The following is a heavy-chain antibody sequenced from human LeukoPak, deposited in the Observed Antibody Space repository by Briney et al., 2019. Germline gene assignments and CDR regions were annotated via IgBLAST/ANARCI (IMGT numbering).Heavy chain of an antibody. CDR1: GFTFDDYA. J-gene: IGHJ4*02. V-gene: IGHV3-23*01. D-gene: IGHD3-22*01. CDR3: ARYDSSGYWFDY. Sequence: GRSLRLSCAASGFTFDDYAMHWVRQAPGKGLEWVSAISGSGGSTYYADSVKGRSTISRDNSKNTLYLQMNSLRAEDTAVYYCARYDSSGYWFDYWGQGTLVTVSS. CDR2: ISGSGGST.